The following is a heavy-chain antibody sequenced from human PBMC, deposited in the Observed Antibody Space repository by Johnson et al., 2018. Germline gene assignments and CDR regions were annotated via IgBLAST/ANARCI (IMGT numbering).Heavy chain of an antibody. Sequence: QVQLVQSGGGVVQPGRSLRLSCAASGFTFSSSGMHWVRQAPGKGLEWVAAVWYDGSDKYYGESVKGRFTVSRDNSKNMVYLQMNRLGAEETAVYYCASPTGYYVDAFDIWGQGTMVTVSS. CDR2: VWYDGSDK. CDR1: GFTFSSSG. V-gene: IGHV3-33*01. D-gene: IGHD3-9*01. J-gene: IGHJ3*02. CDR3: ASPTGYYVDAFDI.